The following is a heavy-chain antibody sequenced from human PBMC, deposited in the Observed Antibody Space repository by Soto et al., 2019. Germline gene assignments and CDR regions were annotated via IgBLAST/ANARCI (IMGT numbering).Heavy chain of an antibody. CDR3: GREGPLAVDAFDI. D-gene: IGHD6-19*01. CDR2: VSHSGRT. CDR1: GGSIISHL. V-gene: IGHV4-59*11. J-gene: IGHJ3*02. Sequence: SQTVSLTCTLSGGSIISHLWSWIRQPQGKGLEWIGYVSHSGRTTHNPSLKSRVTISLATSQNQVSLQLRSVNAADPAVNYVGREGPLAVDAFDIWGRGTKVTVSS.